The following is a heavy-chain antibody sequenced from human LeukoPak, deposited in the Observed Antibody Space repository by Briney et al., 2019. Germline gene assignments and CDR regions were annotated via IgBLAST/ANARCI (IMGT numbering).Heavy chain of an antibody. CDR2: ISAYNGNT. D-gene: IGHD6-19*01. Sequence: ASVKVSCKASDYTFTSYGISWVRQPPGQGLEWMGWISAYNGNTNYAQKLQGRVTMTTDTSTSTAYMELRSLRSDDTAVYYCARDNSGWYHWFDPWGQGTLVTVSS. CDR3: ARDNSGWYHWFDP. V-gene: IGHV1-18*01. J-gene: IGHJ5*02. CDR1: DYTFTSYG.